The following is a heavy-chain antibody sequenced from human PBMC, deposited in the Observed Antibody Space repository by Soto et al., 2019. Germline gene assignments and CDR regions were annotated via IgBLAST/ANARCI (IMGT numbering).Heavy chain of an antibody. D-gene: IGHD3-16*01. CDR3: ARGASYDYVWGSYFSY. V-gene: IGHV4-61*01. CDR2: IYYSGST. Sequence: QVQLQESGPGLVKPSETLSLTCTVSGGSVSSGSYYWSWIRQPPGEGLEWIGYIYYSGSTKYTPSLKSRITISLGTSKTQCSLKLSSVTAADTAVYYCARGASYDYVWGSYFSYWGQGTLVTVSS. CDR1: GGSVSSGSYY. J-gene: IGHJ1*01.